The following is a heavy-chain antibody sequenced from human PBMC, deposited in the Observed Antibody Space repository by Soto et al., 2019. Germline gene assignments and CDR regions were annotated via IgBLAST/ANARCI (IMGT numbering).Heavy chain of an antibody. J-gene: IGHJ4*02. D-gene: IGHD3-3*01. CDR3: AKDLRTIFGVVISLYFDY. CDR1: GFTFSSYA. Sequence: EVQLLESGGGLVQPGGSLRLSCAASGFTFSSYAMSWVRQAPGKGLEWVSAISGSGGSTYYADSVKGRFTISRDNSKNTLYLQINSLRAEDTAVYYCAKDLRTIFGVVISLYFDYWGQGTLVTVSS. CDR2: ISGSGGST. V-gene: IGHV3-23*01.